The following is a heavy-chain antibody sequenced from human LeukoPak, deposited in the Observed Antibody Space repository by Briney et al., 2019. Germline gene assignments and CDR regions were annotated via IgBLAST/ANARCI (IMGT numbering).Heavy chain of an antibody. CDR3: ASRSGPTMISDY. CDR2: IYSGGST. CDR1: GFTVSSNY. J-gene: IGHJ4*02. Sequence: GGSLRLSCAASGFTVSSNYMSWVRQAPGKGLEWVSVIYSGGSTYYADSVKGRFTISRDNSKNTLYLQMNSLRAEDTAVYYCASRSGPTMISDYWGQGTLVTVSS. V-gene: IGHV3-66*01. D-gene: IGHD3-22*01.